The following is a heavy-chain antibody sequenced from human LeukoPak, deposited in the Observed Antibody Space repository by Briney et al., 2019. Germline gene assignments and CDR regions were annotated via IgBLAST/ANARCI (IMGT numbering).Heavy chain of an antibody. Sequence: PSETLSLTCTVSGGSISSYYWSWIWQPPGKGLEWIGYIYYSGSTNYNPSLKSRVTISVDTSKNQFSLKLSSVTAADTAVYYCARLVTRAQTRNYGDYVFFDYWGQGTLVTVSS. J-gene: IGHJ4*02. V-gene: IGHV4-59*08. CDR1: GGSISSYY. CDR2: IYYSGST. D-gene: IGHD4-17*01. CDR3: ARLVTRAQTRNYGDYVFFDY.